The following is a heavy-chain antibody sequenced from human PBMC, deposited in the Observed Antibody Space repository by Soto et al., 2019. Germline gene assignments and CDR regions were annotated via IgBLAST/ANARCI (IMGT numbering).Heavy chain of an antibody. V-gene: IGHV1-18*04. CDR3: ARGGGRIVVVVAATGSGFDY. CDR1: GYTFTSYG. J-gene: IGHJ4*02. Sequence: ASVKVSCKASGYTFTSYGISWVRQAPGQGLEWMGWISAYNGNTNYAQKLQGRVTMTTDTSTSTAYMERRSLRSDDTAVYYCARGGGRIVVVVAATGSGFDYWGQGTLVTVSS. CDR2: ISAYNGNT. D-gene: IGHD2-15*01.